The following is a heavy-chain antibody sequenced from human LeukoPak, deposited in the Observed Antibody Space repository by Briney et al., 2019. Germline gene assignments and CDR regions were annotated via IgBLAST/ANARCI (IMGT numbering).Heavy chain of an antibody. J-gene: IGHJ4*02. CDR3: AKGGAQV. CDR1: GFTFSSYA. CDR2: ISSSGGST. V-gene: IGHV3-23*01. Sequence: GGSLRLSCAASGFTFSSYAMRWVRQAPGKGLEWVSAISSSGGSTYYADSVRGRFIISRDSSKSTLYLQMNSLRAEDTAVYYCAKGGAQVGGQGTLVTVSS. D-gene: IGHD1-26*01.